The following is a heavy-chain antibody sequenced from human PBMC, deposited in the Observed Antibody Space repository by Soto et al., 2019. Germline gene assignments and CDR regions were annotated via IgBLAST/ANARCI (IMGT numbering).Heavy chain of an antibody. Sequence: GASVKVSCKASGGTFSSYAISWVRQAPGQGLEWMGGIIPIFGTANYAQKFQGRVTITADESTSTAYMELSSLRSEDTAVYYCAMLPGGSKYYDFWSGYPTTDYWGQGTLVTVSS. D-gene: IGHD3-3*01. CDR2: IIPIFGTA. J-gene: IGHJ4*02. CDR1: GGTFSSYA. CDR3: AMLPGGSKYYDFWSGYPTTDY. V-gene: IGHV1-69*13.